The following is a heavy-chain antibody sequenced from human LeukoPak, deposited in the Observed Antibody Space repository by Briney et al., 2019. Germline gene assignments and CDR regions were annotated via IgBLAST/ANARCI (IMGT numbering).Heavy chain of an antibody. V-gene: IGHV3-7*01. CDR3: AKDPYYDILTGYGDY. CDR2: IKQDGSER. Sequence: GGSLRLSCAASGFTFSSYWMSWVRQAPGKGLEWVANIKQDGSERYYVDSVKGRFTISRDNAKNSLYLQMNSLRAEDTAVYYCAKDPYYDILTGYGDYWGQGTLVTVSS. CDR1: GFTFSSYW. D-gene: IGHD3-9*01. J-gene: IGHJ4*02.